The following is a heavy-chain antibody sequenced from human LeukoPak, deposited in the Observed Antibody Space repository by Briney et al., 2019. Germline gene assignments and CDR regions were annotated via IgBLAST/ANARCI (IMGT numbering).Heavy chain of an antibody. CDR3: AKDGAWLRFDD. J-gene: IGHJ4*02. CDR2: ISGGGDAT. CDR1: DFSFITYA. V-gene: IGHV3-23*01. D-gene: IGHD5-12*01. Sequence: GGSLRLSCAASDFSFITYAMSWVRQAPGKGLEWVSTISGGGDATYYADSVRGRFSISRDDLKNTLYLQMTNLRAEDTAVYYCAKDGAWLRFDDWGQGILVTVSS.